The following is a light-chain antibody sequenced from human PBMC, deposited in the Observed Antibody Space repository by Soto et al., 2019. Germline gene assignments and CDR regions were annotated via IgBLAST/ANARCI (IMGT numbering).Light chain of an antibody. Sequence: DIVMTQSPLSLPVTPGEPASISCRSSQSLLHSNGYNYLDWYLQKPGQSPQLLIYLGSNRASGVTDRFSGSGSGTDFTLKISTVEAEDVGLYYCMEALQTPLYTFGQGTKLEIK. CDR1: QSLLHSNGYNY. CDR2: LGS. J-gene: IGKJ2*01. CDR3: MEALQTPLYT. V-gene: IGKV2-28*01.